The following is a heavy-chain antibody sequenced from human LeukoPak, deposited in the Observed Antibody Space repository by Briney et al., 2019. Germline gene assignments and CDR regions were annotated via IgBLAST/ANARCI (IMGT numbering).Heavy chain of an antibody. CDR2: INPNSGGT. CDR1: GYTFTGYY. D-gene: IGHD2-15*01. V-gene: IGHV1-2*02. J-gene: IGHJ5*02. CDR3: ARDAALVVVVAATWFDP. Sequence: ASVKVSCKASGYTFTGYYMHWVRQAPGQGLEWMGWINPNSGGTNYAQKFQGRVTMTRDTSISTAYMELSRLRSDDTAVYYCARDAALVVVVAATWFDPWGQGTLVTVSS.